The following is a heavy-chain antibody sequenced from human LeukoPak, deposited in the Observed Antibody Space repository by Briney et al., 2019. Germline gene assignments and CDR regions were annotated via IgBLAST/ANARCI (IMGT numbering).Heavy chain of an antibody. Sequence: GGSLRLSCAASGFTFSNYWMNWVRQAPGKGLVWVSRIYSDGSSTSYADSVKGRFTISRDNARNTLHLHMNTLRVEDTAVYYCRLRSDAFEIWGQGTLVTVSS. CDR1: GFTFSNYW. CDR3: RLRSDAFEI. J-gene: IGHJ3*02. V-gene: IGHV3-74*01. D-gene: IGHD4-17*01. CDR2: IYSDGSST.